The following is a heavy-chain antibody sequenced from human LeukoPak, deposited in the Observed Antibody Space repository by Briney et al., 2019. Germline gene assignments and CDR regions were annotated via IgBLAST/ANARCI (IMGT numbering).Heavy chain of an antibody. D-gene: IGHD3-10*01. Sequence: SVTLSLACAVYGVSFSGYYWSWIRQPPGKGLEWVWEINHSGSTNYNSSLKSRVTLSVDTPNTQFSRKLSSVTAADTCLYFCARGPSSGSGSSYFDSWGQGILVTVSS. J-gene: IGHJ4*02. CDR1: GVSFSGYY. CDR2: INHSGST. CDR3: ARGPSSGSGSSYFDS. V-gene: IGHV4-34*01.